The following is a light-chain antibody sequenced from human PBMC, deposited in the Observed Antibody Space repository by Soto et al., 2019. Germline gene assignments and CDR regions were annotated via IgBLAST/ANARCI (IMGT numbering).Light chain of an antibody. V-gene: IGKV3-15*01. CDR3: QQYGSSLFT. CDR2: GAS. CDR1: QSVSSN. Sequence: EIVMTQSPATLSVSPGERSTLSCMASQSVSSNLAWYQQKPGQAPRLLIYGASTRATGIPARFSGSGSGTDFTLTISRLEPEDFAVYYCQQYGSSLFTVGEGTKVEIK. J-gene: IGKJ4*01.